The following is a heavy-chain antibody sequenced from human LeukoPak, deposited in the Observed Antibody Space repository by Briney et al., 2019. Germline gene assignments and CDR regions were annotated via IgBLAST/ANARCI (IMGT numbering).Heavy chain of an antibody. V-gene: IGHV4-39*07. J-gene: IGHJ3*02. D-gene: IGHD6-6*01. CDR2: IYHSGST. CDR1: GGSISSSSYY. Sequence: PSETLSLTCTVSGGSISSSSYYWGWIRQPPGKGLEWIGSIYHSGSTYYNPSLKSRVTISVDTSKNQFSLKLSSVTAADTAVYYCARGIAAHVATDAFDIWGQGTMVTVSS. CDR3: ARGIAAHVATDAFDI.